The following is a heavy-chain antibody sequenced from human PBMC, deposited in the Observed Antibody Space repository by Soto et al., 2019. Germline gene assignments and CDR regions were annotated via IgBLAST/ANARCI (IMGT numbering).Heavy chain of an antibody. CDR1: GFTFRDYW. D-gene: IGHD3-3*01. CDR3: ARGRVDFGY. CDR2: IKQDGSDK. J-gene: IGHJ4*02. Sequence: PGGSLRLSCAASGFTFRDYWMSWVRQAPGRGLEWVANIKQDGSDKYYVDSVKGRFTISRDSAEDFLYLQMNSLRADDTAVYYCARGRVDFGYWGQGILVTVSS. V-gene: IGHV3-7*01.